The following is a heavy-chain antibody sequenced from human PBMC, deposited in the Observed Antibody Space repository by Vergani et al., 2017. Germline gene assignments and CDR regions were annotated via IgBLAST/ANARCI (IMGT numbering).Heavy chain of an antibody. D-gene: IGHD3-10*01. CDR3: AREVYYYGSGSGDY. CDR1: GFTFSSYA. J-gene: IGHJ4*02. CDR2: ISGSGGST. V-gene: IGHV3-23*01. Sequence: EVQLLESGGGLVQPGGSLRLSCAASGFTFSSYAMSWVRQAPGKGLEWVSAISGSGGSTYYADSVKGRFTISRDNSKNTLYLQMNSLRDEDTAVYYCAREVYYYGSGSGDYWGQGTLVTVSS.